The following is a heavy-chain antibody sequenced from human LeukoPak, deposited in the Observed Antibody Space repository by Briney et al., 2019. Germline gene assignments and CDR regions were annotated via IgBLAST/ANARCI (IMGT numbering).Heavy chain of an antibody. CDR3: ARATAFLLWFGELMGAFDI. Sequence: ASVKVSCKASGYTCTGYYMHWVRQAPGQGLERMGWINPNSGGTNYAQKYQGRVTMTRDTSISTAYMELSRLRSDDTAVYYCARATAFLLWFGELMGAFDIWGQGTMVTVSS. CDR1: GYTCTGYY. V-gene: IGHV1-2*02. D-gene: IGHD3-10*01. J-gene: IGHJ3*02. CDR2: INPNSGGT.